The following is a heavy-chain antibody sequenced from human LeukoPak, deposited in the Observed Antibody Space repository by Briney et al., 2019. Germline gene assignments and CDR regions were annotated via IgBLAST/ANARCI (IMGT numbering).Heavy chain of an antibody. D-gene: IGHD1-26*01. CDR2: MWYDGSRE. Sequence: GGSLRLSCAASGFILSTHGMHWVRQAPGKGLVWGAGMWYDGSREDYANSVKGRFTISRDMSKNTLNLQMNSLTVEDTAMFYCARDLSFGSLDFRGQGTLVTASS. J-gene: IGHJ4*02. CDR3: ARDLSFGSLDF. CDR1: GFILSTHG. V-gene: IGHV3-33*01.